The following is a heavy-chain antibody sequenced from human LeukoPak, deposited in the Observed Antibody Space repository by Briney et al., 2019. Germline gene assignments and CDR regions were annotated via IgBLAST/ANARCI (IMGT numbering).Heavy chain of an antibody. D-gene: IGHD3-22*01. CDR3: ARESYYYDSSGSSGYFDY. CDR2: IYYTGGT. V-gene: IGHV4-59*01. Sequence: SETLSLTCTVSSGSISSYYWSWIRQPPGKGLEWIGYIYYTGGTNYNPSLKSRVTISIDASKNQFSLKLSSVTAADTAVYYCARESYYYDSSGSSGYFDYWGQGTLVTVSS. CDR1: SGSISSYY. J-gene: IGHJ4*02.